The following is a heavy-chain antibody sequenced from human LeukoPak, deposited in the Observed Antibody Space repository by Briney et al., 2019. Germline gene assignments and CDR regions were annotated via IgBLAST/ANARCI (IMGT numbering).Heavy chain of an antibody. CDR1: GGSISSSSYY. CDR3: ARLEAVAGILDY. Sequence: SETLSLTCTVSGGSISSSSYYWGWIRQPPGKGLEWMGSMYDSESTYHNPSIKCRVTISVNTSKNQYSLKLSSVTAADTAVYYCARLEAVAGILDYWGQGTLVTVSS. J-gene: IGHJ4*02. V-gene: IGHV4-39*01. CDR2: MYDSEST. D-gene: IGHD6-19*01.